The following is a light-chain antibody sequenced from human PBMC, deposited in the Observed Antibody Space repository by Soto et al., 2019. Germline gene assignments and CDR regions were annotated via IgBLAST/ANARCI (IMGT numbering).Light chain of an antibody. J-gene: IGKJ1*01. CDR2: GAS. V-gene: IGKV3D-20*02. CDR3: QQRSNWPPWT. Sequence: EVVLTQSPGTLSLSPGEGATLSCRASQTIGDNYLACYQQKPAQPPRLLIYGASSRATGIPDRFSGSGSETDFTLTISSLEPEDFAVYYCQQRSNWPPWTFGKGTKVDIK. CDR1: QTIGDNY.